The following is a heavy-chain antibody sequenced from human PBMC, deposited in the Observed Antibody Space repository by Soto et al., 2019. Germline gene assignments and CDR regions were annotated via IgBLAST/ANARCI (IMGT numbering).Heavy chain of an antibody. CDR2: IYSSGST. CDR3: ARATPLGSGSAYELLDF. CDR1: GGSISYYY. V-gene: IGHV4-59*01. J-gene: IGHJ4*02. D-gene: IGHD1-26*01. Sequence: PSETLSLTCNVSGGSISYYYRTWIRQPPGKGLEWVGHIYSSGSTKYNPSLQSRVSISSDMSTNQFSLTLTSVSAADTAIYFCARATPLGSGSAYELLDFWGQGTLVTVSS.